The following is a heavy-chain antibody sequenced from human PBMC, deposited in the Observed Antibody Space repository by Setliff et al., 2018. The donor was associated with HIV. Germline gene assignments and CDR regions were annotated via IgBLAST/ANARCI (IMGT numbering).Heavy chain of an antibody. V-gene: IGHV1-2*06. D-gene: IGHD3-10*01. CDR2: INPNSGGT. CDR1: GYMFSGFH. Sequence: ASVKVSCKASGYMFSGFHMHWVRQAAGQGLEWMGRINPNSGGTNYAQKFQGRVTMTRDTSISTAYMELSRLRSDDTAVYYCARDWAEDYYGSGSFQSWGQGTLVTVSS. CDR3: ARDWAEDYYGSGSFQS. J-gene: IGHJ1*01.